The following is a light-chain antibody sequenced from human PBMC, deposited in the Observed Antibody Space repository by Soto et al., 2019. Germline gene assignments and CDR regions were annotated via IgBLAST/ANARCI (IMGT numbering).Light chain of an antibody. CDR2: DAS. V-gene: IGKV3-15*01. J-gene: IGKJ1*01. Sequence: EIVMTQSPATLSVSPGEGATLSCRASQTVSSNLAWYQQKPGQAPRLLIYDASTRATGIPARFSGSGSGTEFTLTISSLQSEDFAIYYCQQYNNWPPWTFGQGPKVEIK. CDR1: QTVSSN. CDR3: QQYNNWPPWT.